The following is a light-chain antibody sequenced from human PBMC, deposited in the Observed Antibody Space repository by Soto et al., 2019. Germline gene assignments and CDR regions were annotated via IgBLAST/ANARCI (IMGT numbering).Light chain of an antibody. CDR2: LGS. CDR1: QSLLHSNGYNY. J-gene: IGKJ2*01. V-gene: IGKV2-28*01. CDR3: MQALQTHT. Sequence: DIVMTQSPLSRPVTPGEPASISCRSSQSLLHSNGYNYLDWYLQKPGQSPQLLIYLGSNRASGVPDRFSGSGSGTDFTLKISRVEAEDVGVYYCMQALQTHTFGQGTKLEIK.